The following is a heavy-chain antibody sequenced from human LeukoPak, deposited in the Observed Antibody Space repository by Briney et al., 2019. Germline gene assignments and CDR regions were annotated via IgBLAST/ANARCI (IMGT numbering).Heavy chain of an antibody. D-gene: IGHD5-18*01. V-gene: IGHV3-21*01. J-gene: IGHJ4*02. Sequence: GGSLRLSCAASGFTFSSYNMHWVRQAPGKGLEWVSSISSSSSYIYYADSVKGRFTISRDNAKNSLYLQMNSLRAEDTAVYYCARRVIYSYGSFDYWGQGTLVTVSS. CDR2: ISSSSSYI. CDR3: ARRVIYSYGSFDY. CDR1: GFTFSSYN.